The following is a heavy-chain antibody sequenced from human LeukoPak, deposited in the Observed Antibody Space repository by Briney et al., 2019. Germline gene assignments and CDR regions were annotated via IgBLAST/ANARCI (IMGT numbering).Heavy chain of an antibody. CDR1: GGTFSSYT. D-gene: IGHD5-24*01. J-gene: IGHJ4*02. Sequence: GSSVKVSCKAFGGTFSSYTISWVRQAPGQGLEWMGRIIPILGIANYAQKFQGRVTITADKSTSTAYMELSSLRSEDTAVYYCATSIGEVERPPTDYWGQGTLVTVSS. CDR2: IIPILGIA. V-gene: IGHV1-69*02. CDR3: ATSIGEVERPPTDY.